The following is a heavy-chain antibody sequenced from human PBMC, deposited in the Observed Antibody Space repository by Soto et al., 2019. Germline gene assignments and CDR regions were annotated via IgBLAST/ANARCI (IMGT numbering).Heavy chain of an antibody. Sequence: ASVKVSCKASGYSFTNFHIHWVRQAPGQGLEWMGMIDPSGGITRDAQRLQGRITMTTDASTSTAYMELRSLRSEDTAVYYCATRPREWELLDYWGQGTLVTVSS. CDR2: IDPSGGIT. CDR3: ATRPREWELLDY. J-gene: IGHJ4*02. CDR1: GYSFTNFH. V-gene: IGHV1-46*01. D-gene: IGHD1-26*01.